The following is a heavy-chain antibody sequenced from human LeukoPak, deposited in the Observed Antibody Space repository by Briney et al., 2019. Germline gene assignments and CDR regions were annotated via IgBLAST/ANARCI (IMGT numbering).Heavy chain of an antibody. CDR3: AKAGWGGYYYDSSGYYYHHDY. V-gene: IGHV3-30*02. CDR1: EFTFSKYG. Sequence: GGSLRLSCATSEFTFSKYGMHWVRQAPGKGLEWVAFIRFDGTNKYYADSVKGRFTISRDNSKNTLYLQMNSLRAEDTAVYYCAKAGWGGYYYDSSGYYYHHDYWGQGTLVTVSS. CDR2: IRFDGTNK. D-gene: IGHD3-22*01. J-gene: IGHJ4*02.